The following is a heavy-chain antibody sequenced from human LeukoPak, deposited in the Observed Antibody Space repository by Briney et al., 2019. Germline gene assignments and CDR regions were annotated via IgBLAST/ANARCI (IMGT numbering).Heavy chain of an antibody. CDR3: ARLITGSPYYYYYGMDV. J-gene: IGHJ6*02. D-gene: IGHD3-10*01. Sequence: GESLKISCKGSGYSFTSYWIGWVRQMPGKGLEWMGIIYPGDSDTRYSPSFQGQVTISADKSISTAYLQWSSLKASDTAMYYCARLITGSPYYYYYGMDVWGQGTTVTVSS. V-gene: IGHV5-51*01. CDR2: IYPGDSDT. CDR1: GYSFTSYW.